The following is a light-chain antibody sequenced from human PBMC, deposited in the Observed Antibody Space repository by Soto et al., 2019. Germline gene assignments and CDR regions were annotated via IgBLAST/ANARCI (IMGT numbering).Light chain of an antibody. CDR3: QQRNNWPPIT. CDR1: QSVSYY. CDR2: DAS. V-gene: IGKV3-11*01. J-gene: IGKJ5*01. Sequence: EIVLTQSPGTLSLSPGERATLSCRASQSVSYYLAWYQQKPGQAPRLLIYDASSRATGVPARFSGSGSETDFTLTITSLEPEDFAVYYCQQRNNWPPITFGQGTRLEIK.